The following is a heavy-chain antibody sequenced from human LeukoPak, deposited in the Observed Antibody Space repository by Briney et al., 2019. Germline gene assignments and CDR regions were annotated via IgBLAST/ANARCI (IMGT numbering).Heavy chain of an antibody. J-gene: IGHJ4*02. CDR3: ARAAHSGSLAPFDY. Sequence: SETLSLTCTVSGGSISSYYWSWIRQPPGKGLEWIGYIYSSGSTNYNPSLKSRVTMSLDTSKNQFSLKLSSVTAADTAVYYCARAAHSGSLAPFDYWGQGTLVTVSS. CDR1: GGSISSYY. V-gene: IGHV4-59*12. CDR2: IYSSGST. D-gene: IGHD1-26*01.